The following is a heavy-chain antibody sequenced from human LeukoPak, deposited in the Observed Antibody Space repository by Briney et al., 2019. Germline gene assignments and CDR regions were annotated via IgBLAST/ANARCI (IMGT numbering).Heavy chain of an antibody. Sequence: PSETLSLTCTVSGGSISGYYWSWIRQPPGKGLEWIGYIYYSGSTNYNPSLKSRVTISVDKSKNQFSLKLSSVTAADTAVYYCASAYSSSSLTDYWGQGTLVTVSS. D-gene: IGHD6-6*01. CDR3: ASAYSSSSLTDY. J-gene: IGHJ4*02. V-gene: IGHV4-59*01. CDR2: IYYSGST. CDR1: GGSISGYY.